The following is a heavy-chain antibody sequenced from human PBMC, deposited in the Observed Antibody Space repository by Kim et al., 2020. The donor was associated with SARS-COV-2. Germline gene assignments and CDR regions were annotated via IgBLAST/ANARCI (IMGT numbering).Heavy chain of an antibody. J-gene: IGHJ4*02. V-gene: IGHV1-46*01. D-gene: IGHD2-21*02. Sequence: QKFQGRVTMTRDTSTSTVYMELSSLRSEDTAVYYCARESIVVVTTRFDYWGQGTLVTVSS. CDR3: ARESIVVVTTRFDY.